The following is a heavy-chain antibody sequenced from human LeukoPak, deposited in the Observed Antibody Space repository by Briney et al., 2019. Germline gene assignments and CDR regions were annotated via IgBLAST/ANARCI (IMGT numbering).Heavy chain of an antibody. Sequence: GGSLRLSCAASGFTSRNYWMHWVRQVPGKGLVWVSRINDDGTFTTYADSVKGRFIISRDNAKNTLYLQMNSLRVEDTAVYYCGREILEPGKTLTYWGQGSLITVSS. CDR1: GFTSRNYW. D-gene: IGHD1-14*01. CDR2: INDDGTFT. V-gene: IGHV3-74*01. J-gene: IGHJ4*02. CDR3: GREILEPGKTLTY.